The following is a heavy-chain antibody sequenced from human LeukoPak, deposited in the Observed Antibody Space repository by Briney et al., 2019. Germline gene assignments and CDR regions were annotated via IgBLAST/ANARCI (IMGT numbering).Heavy chain of an antibody. CDR1: GGSISSDDDY. D-gene: IGHD3-9*01. CDR3: ARVRAHNDILTGYYEDY. CDR2: IYYSGST. J-gene: IGHJ4*02. V-gene: IGHV4-31*03. Sequence: SQTLSLTCTVSGGSISSDDDYWSWIRQHPGKGLEWIGYIYYSGSTYYNPSLKSRVTISVDTSKNQFSLKLSSVTAADTAVYYCARVRAHNDILTGYYEDYWGQGTLVTVSS.